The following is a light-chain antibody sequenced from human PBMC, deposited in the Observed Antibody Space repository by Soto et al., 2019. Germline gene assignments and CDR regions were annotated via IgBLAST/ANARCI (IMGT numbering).Light chain of an antibody. Sequence: QLVLTQPPSASGTPGQRVTISCSGSSSNIGSNTVNWYQQLPGTAPNLLIYSNSQRPSGVPVRFSGSTSGTSASLSISVLQSEDEDDYDCAAWDDSLNGPNYVFGTGTKLTVL. CDR2: SNS. V-gene: IGLV1-44*01. CDR1: SSNIGSNT. CDR3: AAWDDSLNGPNYV. J-gene: IGLJ1*01.